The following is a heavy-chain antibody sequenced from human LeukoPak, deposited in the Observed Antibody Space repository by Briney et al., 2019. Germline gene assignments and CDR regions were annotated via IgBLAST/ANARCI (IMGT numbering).Heavy chain of an antibody. V-gene: IGHV1-2*02. J-gene: IGHJ4*02. CDR2: INPNSDGT. CDR1: GYTFTGYY. D-gene: IGHD1-26*01. CDR3: ARPSYKVGARYFDY. Sequence: ASVKVSCKASGYTFTGYYMHWVRQAPGQGLEWMGWINPNSDGTNYAQKFQGRVTMTRDTSTSTAYMELSRLRSDDTAVYYCARPSYKVGARYFDYWGQGTLVTVSS.